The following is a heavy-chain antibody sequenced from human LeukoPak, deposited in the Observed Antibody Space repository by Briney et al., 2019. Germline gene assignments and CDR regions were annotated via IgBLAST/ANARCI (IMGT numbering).Heavy chain of an antibody. Sequence: PGGSLRLSCAASGFTFSSYTMTWVRQAPGKGLEWVSSIVNSSYIYYADSVKGRFTISRDNAKNSLYLQMNSLRAEDTAVYYCARDRRFYDYAWGSYRFNAFDIWGQGTMVTVSS. CDR1: GFTFSSYT. J-gene: IGHJ3*02. V-gene: IGHV3-21*01. CDR3: ARDRRFYDYAWGSYRFNAFDI. CDR2: IVNSSYI. D-gene: IGHD3-16*02.